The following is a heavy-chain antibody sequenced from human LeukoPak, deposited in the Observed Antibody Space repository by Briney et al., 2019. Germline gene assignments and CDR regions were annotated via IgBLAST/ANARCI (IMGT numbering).Heavy chain of an antibody. CDR2: IIPMFGTA. CDR3: AEIGGGGDDY. CDR1: GGTFSSYE. D-gene: IGHD2-21*02. V-gene: IGHV1-69*05. J-gene: IGHJ4*02. Sequence: SVKVSCKASGGTFSSYEISWVRQAPGQGLEWMGGIIPMFGTAKYAQKFQGRVTITTDKSTSTAYMELSSLRSEDTAVYYCAEIGGGGDDYWGQGTLVTVSS.